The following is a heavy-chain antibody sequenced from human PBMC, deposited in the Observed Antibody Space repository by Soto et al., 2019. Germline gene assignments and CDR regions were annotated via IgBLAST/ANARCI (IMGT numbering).Heavy chain of an antibody. CDR2: IRGKANSYET. CDR1: GYTFSGSA. V-gene: IGHV3-73*01. CDR3: TSRYCSSASCHT. J-gene: IGHJ5*02. D-gene: IGHD2-2*01. Sequence: EVQLVESGGGLVQPGGSLKLSCVASGYTFSGSAFHWVRQASGKGLEWVGRIRGKANSYETAYAESVKGRFTICRDDSKNTSFLQMNRLKTEDTAVYYCTSRYCSSASCHTWGQGTRVTFSS.